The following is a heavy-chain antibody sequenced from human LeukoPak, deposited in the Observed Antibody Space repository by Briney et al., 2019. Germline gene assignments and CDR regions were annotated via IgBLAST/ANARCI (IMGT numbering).Heavy chain of an antibody. CDR2: IYPGDSDT. CDR1: GYSFTSYW. J-gene: IGHJ4*02. CDR3: ARLSSGWYPGFDFDY. V-gene: IGHV5-51*01. D-gene: IGHD6-19*01. Sequence: GESLKISCKASGYSFTSYWIGWVRQMPGKGLEWMGIIYPGDSDTRYGPSFQGQVTISADKSISTAYLQWSSLKASDTAMYYCARLSSGWYPGFDFDYWGQGTLVTVSS.